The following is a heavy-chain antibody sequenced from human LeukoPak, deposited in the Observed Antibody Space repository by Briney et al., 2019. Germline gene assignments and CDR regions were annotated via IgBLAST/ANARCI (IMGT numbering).Heavy chain of an antibody. CDR3: ARGSPAAV. D-gene: IGHD6-25*01. CDR1: GFTFSSYW. CDR2: INTDGSTT. V-gene: IGHV3-74*01. Sequence: GGSLRLSCAASGFTFSSYWMHWVRQAPGKGLVWVSRINTDGSTTNYADSGKGRFTISGDNAENTLYLQMNSLRAEDTAVYYCARGSPAAVWGQGALVTVSS. J-gene: IGHJ4*02.